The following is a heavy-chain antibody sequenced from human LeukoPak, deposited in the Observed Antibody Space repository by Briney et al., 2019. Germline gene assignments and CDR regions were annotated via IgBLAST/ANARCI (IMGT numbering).Heavy chain of an antibody. CDR1: GFTFSSYA. J-gene: IGHJ4*02. CDR3: AEGITGTTQGYDY. D-gene: IGHD1-7*01. V-gene: IGHV3-23*01. CDR2: ISGSGGST. Sequence: PGGSLRLSCAASGFTFSSYAMSWVRQAPGKGLEWVSAISGSGGSTYYADSVKGRFTISRDNSKNTLYLQMNSLRAEDTAVYYCAEGITGTTQGYDYWGQGTLVTVSS.